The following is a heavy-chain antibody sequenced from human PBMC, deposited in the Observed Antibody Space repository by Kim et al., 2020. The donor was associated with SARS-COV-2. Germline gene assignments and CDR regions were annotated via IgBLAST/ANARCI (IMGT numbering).Heavy chain of an antibody. CDR1: GGSFSGYY. V-gene: IGHV4-34*01. CDR2: INHSGST. Sequence: SETLSLTCAVYGGSFSGYYWSWIRQPPGKGLEWIGEINHSGSTNYNPSLKSRVTISVDTSKNQFSLKLSSVTAADTAVYYCASEYGYFDYWGQGTLVTVSS. D-gene: IGHD6-6*01. CDR3: ASEYGYFDY. J-gene: IGHJ4*02.